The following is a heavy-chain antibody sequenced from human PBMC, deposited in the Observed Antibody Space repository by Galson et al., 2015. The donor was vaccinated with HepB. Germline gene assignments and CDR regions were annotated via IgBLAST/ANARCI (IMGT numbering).Heavy chain of an antibody. CDR1: GFTFRSYA. J-gene: IGHJ4*02. CDR2: ISYDGSNK. D-gene: IGHD3-22*01. V-gene: IGHV3-30-3*01. Sequence: SLRLSCAASGFTFRSYAMHWVRQAPGKGLEWVALISYDGSNKYYVDSVKGRRTISRDNSKNALYMQMNSLRAEDTAVYYCARDGNDYYDSSGYPTYWGQGTLVSVSS. CDR3: ARDGNDYYDSSGYPTY.